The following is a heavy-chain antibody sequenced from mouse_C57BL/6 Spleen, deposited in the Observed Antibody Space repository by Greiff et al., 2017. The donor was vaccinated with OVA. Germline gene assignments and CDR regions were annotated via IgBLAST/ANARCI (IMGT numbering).Heavy chain of an antibody. CDR3: ARTGDYGSSYDAMDY. J-gene: IGHJ4*01. CDR2: IYPGDGDT. D-gene: IGHD1-1*01. V-gene: IGHV1-82*01. CDR1: GYAFSSSW. Sequence: QVQLQQSGPELVKPGASVKISCKASGYAFSSSWMNWVKQRPGTGLEWIGRIYPGDGDTNYNGTLKGKATLTADKSARTAYMQLSSLTSEDSAVYFFARTGDYGSSYDAMDYWGQGTSVTVSS.